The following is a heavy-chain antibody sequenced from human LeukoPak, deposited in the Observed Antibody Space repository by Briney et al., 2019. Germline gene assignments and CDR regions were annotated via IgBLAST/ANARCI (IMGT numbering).Heavy chain of an antibody. CDR3: ARDPCSGSYGNYYYYFMDV. CDR2: ITSGSSYI. CDR1: GFTFSSYN. Sequence: PGGSLRLSCAASGFTFSSYNMNWVRQAPGKGLEWVSSITSGSSYIYYADSVKGRFTISRDNAKNSLYLQMNSLRAEDTAVYYCARDPCSGSYGNYYYYFMDVWGKGTTVTISS. D-gene: IGHD1-26*01. J-gene: IGHJ6*03. V-gene: IGHV3-21*01.